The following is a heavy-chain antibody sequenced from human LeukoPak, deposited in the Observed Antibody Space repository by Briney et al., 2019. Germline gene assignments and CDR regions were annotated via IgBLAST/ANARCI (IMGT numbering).Heavy chain of an antibody. V-gene: IGHV3-21*01. D-gene: IGHD3-16*02. CDR3: VSGNDPDYLWTTYRLDAFDI. CDR2: ISSTGTYI. Sequence: PGGSLRLSCAASGFTFSSYSVNWVRQVPGKGLEWVSSISSTGTYIYYADSVKGRFTISRDNAKNSLFLQMNSLRDEDTAVYYCVSGNDPDYLWTTYRLDAFDIWGQGTMVIVSS. CDR1: GFTFSSYS. J-gene: IGHJ3*02.